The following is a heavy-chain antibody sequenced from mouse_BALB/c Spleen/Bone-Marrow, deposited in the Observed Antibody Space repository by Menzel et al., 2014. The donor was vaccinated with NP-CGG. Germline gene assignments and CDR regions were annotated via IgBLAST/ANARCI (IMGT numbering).Heavy chain of an antibody. CDR3: ATYDGYYFDY. CDR1: GDSIXSGY. Sequence: EVKLQESGPSLVKPSQTLSLPCSVTGDSIXSGYWNWIRKFPGNKLEYMGYISYSGSTYYSPSLKSRISITRDTSKNQYYLQLNSVTTEDTATYYCATYDGYYFDYWGQGTTLTVSS. V-gene: IGHV3-8*02. CDR2: ISYSGST. D-gene: IGHD2-3*01. J-gene: IGHJ2*01.